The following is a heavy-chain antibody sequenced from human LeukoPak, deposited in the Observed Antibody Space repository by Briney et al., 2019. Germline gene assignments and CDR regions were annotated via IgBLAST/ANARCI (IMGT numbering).Heavy chain of an antibody. CDR1: GFTFSSYD. Sequence: PGGSLRLSCAASGFTFSSYDMHWVRQATGKGLEWVSAIGTAGDTYYPGSVKGRFTISRENAKNSLYLQMNRLRAGDTAVYYCARSLGLDCSGGSCYVYYFDYWGQGTLVTVSS. CDR2: IGTAGDT. J-gene: IGHJ4*02. D-gene: IGHD2-15*01. V-gene: IGHV3-13*01. CDR3: ARSLGLDCSGGSCYVYYFDY.